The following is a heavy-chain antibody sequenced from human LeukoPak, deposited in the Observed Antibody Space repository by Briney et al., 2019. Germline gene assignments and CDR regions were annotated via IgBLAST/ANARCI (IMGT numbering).Heavy chain of an antibody. CDR3: ARDEGYYYDSSGPNQDDY. CDR1: GYTFTGYY. Sequence: RASVKVSCKASGYTFTGYYMHWVRQAPGQGLEWMGWINPNSGGTNYAQKFQGRVTMTRDTSISTAYMELSRLRSDDTAVYYCARDEGYYYDSSGPNQDDYWGQGTLVTVSS. J-gene: IGHJ4*02. V-gene: IGHV1-2*02. D-gene: IGHD3-22*01. CDR2: INPNSGGT.